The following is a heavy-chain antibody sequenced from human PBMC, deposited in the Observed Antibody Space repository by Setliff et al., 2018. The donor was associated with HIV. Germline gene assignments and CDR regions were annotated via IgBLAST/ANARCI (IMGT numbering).Heavy chain of an antibody. CDR3: ARGYCSSTSCYGIYYFDN. D-gene: IGHD2-2*01. CDR1: GHTFTNVD. Sequence: SVKVSCKASGHTFTNVDIHWLRRATGQGLEWMGWMNPNTGVSGYALKFQARVTMTRKTSISTAYMELRSLRSDDTAVYYCARGYCSSTSCYGIYYFDNWGQGTPVTVSS. J-gene: IGHJ4*02. V-gene: IGHV1-8*01. CDR2: MNPNTGVS.